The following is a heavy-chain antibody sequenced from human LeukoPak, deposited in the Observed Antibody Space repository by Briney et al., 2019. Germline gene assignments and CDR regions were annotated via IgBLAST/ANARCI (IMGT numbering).Heavy chain of an antibody. D-gene: IGHD3-3*01. CDR1: GGSISSYY. J-gene: IGHJ4*02. V-gene: IGHV4-59*01. CDR2: IYYSGST. Sequence: SEPLSLTCTVSGGSISSYYWSWIRQPPGKGLEWIGYIYYSGSTNYNPSLNSRVTISVDTSQNQFSLKLSSVTAADTAVYYCARDVAFWSGHHFDYWGQGTLVTVSS. CDR3: ARDVAFWSGHHFDY.